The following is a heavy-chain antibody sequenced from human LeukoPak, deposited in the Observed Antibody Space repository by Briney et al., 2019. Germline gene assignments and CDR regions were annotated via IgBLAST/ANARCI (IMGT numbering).Heavy chain of an antibody. CDR3: AKAHDSSGS. CDR1: GFTFSSYA. J-gene: IGHJ5*02. D-gene: IGHD3-22*01. V-gene: IGHV3-23*01. CDR2: ISGSGDST. Sequence: GGSLRLSCAASGFTFSSYAMSWVRQAPRKGLEWVSTISGSGDSTYYADSVKDRSTISRDNSRNTLYLQMSSLRADDTAVYYCAKAHDSSGSWGQGTLVTVSS.